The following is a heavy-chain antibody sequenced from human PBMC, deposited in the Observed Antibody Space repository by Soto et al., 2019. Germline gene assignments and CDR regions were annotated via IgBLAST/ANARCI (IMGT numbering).Heavy chain of an antibody. CDR1: GFTFSNYW. Sequence: EVQLVESGGDLVQPGGSLRLSCAASGFTFSNYWMHWVRQAPGKKLEYVSGISTHGGSTYYANSVKGRFTISRDNSRNTLYRQIGSLSAEDMAVYYCARHYGSGTYRYFDYCGQGTLVTVSS. V-gene: IGHV3-64*01. J-gene: IGHJ4*02. CDR3: ARHYGSGTYRYFDY. D-gene: IGHD3-10*01. CDR2: ISTHGGST.